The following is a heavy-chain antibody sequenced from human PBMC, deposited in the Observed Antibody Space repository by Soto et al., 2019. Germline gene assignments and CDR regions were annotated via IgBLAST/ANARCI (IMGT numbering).Heavy chain of an antibody. CDR1: GSRFSNYV. V-gene: IGHV1-69*06. D-gene: IGHD2-2*02. CDR2: IIPIFNTT. CDR3: AREGRGKKAGYNGLVSLGY. Sequence: QVQLVQSGAEVKTPGSSLKVSRTVSGSRFSNYVISWVRQAPGHGLEWLGRIIPIFNTTQYAQKFQGRVTITADKSTNTASLELSSLRSDDTAVYYCAREGRGKKAGYNGLVSLGYWGQGTLVTVSS. J-gene: IGHJ4*02.